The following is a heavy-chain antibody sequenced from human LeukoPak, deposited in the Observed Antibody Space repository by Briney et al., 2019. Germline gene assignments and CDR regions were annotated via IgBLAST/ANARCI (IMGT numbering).Heavy chain of an antibody. Sequence: GASVKVSCKASGYTFTGYYIHWVRQAPGQGLEWMGRINPNSGGTNYAQKFQGRVTMTRDTSISTAYMELSRLRSDDTAVYYCARPLGYCSSTSCYADYWGQGTLVTVSS. CDR3: ARPLGYCSSTSCYADY. V-gene: IGHV1-2*06. CDR2: INPNSGGT. J-gene: IGHJ4*02. CDR1: GYTFTGYY. D-gene: IGHD2-2*01.